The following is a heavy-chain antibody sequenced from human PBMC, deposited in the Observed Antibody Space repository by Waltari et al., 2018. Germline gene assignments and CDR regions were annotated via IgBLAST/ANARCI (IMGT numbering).Heavy chain of an antibody. CDR3: AKDLGDRWGLFDY. V-gene: IGHV3-23*04. J-gene: IGHJ4*02. Sequence: EVQLVDSGGGLVQPGGSLRISCAASGFTFGSYAMSWVRQSPGEGLEWVSMITASGATTYYADSGKGRFIISRDKSKNTLFLQMNSLRAEDTAGYYCAKDLGDRWGLFDYWGQGTLVTVSS. D-gene: IGHD3-16*01. CDR2: ITASGATT. CDR1: GFTFGSYA.